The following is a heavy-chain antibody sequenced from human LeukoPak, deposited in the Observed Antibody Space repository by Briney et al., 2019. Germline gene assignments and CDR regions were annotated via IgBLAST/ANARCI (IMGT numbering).Heavy chain of an antibody. D-gene: IGHD3-9*01. CDR2: ITSGGDYI. V-gene: IGHV3-21*01. CDR3: ARGHYDVLAASYKWTPDY. CDR1: GFTFNTFN. J-gene: IGHJ4*02. Sequence: GGSLRLSCAASGFTFNTFNMNWVRQAPGKGLEWVSSITSGGDYIYYADSVKGRFTTSRDNAKNSLSLQLNSLRVEDTAVYYCARGHYDVLAASYKWTPDYWGQGALVTVSS.